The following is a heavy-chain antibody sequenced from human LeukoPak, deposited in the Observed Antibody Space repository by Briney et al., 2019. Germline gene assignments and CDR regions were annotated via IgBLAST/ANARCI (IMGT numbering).Heavy chain of an antibody. CDR1: GFTFSRYS. CDR3: ARDYFYSSDYPQSYYYYYMDV. J-gene: IGHJ6*03. CDR2: ISSTSTFI. D-gene: IGHD3-22*01. V-gene: IGHV3-21*01. Sequence: PGGSLRLSCAASGFTFSRYSMNWVRQAPGKGLEWVASISSTSTFIYSADSVKGRFTIPKDTAKNSLFLQMNSLRAEYTAIYYCARDYFYSSDYPQSYYYYYMDVWGKGTTVTVSS.